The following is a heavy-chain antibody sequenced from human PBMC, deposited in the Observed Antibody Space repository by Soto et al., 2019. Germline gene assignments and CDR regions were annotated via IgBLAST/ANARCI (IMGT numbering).Heavy chain of an antibody. CDR1: GFTFTNYG. Sequence: QVQLVESGGGVVQPGRSLRLSCAASGFTFTNYGFHWVRQAPGKGLEWVAAIWSDGNNRYNGGAVEGRFTISKDNSKNMLYLQMNDLRVEDTALYYCARDSIRVPADFEYWGQGTLVTVSS. V-gene: IGHV3-33*01. J-gene: IGHJ4*02. CDR3: ARDSIRVPADFEY. D-gene: IGHD1-20*01. CDR2: IWSDGNNR.